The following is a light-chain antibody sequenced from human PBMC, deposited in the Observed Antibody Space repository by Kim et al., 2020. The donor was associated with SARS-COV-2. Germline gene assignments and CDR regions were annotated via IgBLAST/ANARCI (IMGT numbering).Light chain of an antibody. Sequence: PGGRATLSCRASQSVTSNYLAWYQQTPGQAPRLLIYGASNRATGIPDRFSGSGSGRDFTLTISRLEPEDFAVYYCQQYDSSPPITFGQGTRLEIK. J-gene: IGKJ5*01. CDR1: QSVTSNY. CDR3: QQYDSSPPIT. CDR2: GAS. V-gene: IGKV3-20*01.